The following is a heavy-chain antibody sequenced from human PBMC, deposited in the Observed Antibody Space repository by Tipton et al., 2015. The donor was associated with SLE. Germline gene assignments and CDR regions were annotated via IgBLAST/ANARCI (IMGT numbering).Heavy chain of an antibody. V-gene: IGHV4-59*01. CDR2: VYSSGST. J-gene: IGHJ6*03. D-gene: IGHD6-13*01. CDR1: GGSIDKFY. CDR3: ARDGGAAAESYYYYMDV. Sequence: TLSLTCTVSGGSIDKFYWTWIRQSPGKGLEWLGYVYSSGSTNYNPSLRSRVTMSVDTSNNQFSLKLDSVTAADTAVYYCARDGGAAAESYYYYMDVWGIGTTVTVSS.